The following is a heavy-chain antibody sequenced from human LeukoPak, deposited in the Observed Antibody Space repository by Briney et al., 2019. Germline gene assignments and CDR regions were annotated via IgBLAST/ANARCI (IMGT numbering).Heavy chain of an antibody. J-gene: IGHJ6*02. CDR1: GGSISSGGYY. CDR3: ARELSGSYYYYGMDV. CDR2: IYYSGST. V-gene: IGHV4-31*03. Sequence: SETLSLTCTVSGGSISSGGYYWSWIRQHPGKGLEWIGYIYYSGSTYYNPSPKSRVTISVDTSKNQFSLKLSSVTAADTAVYYCARELSGSYYYYGMDVWGQGTTVTVSS. D-gene: IGHD1-26*01.